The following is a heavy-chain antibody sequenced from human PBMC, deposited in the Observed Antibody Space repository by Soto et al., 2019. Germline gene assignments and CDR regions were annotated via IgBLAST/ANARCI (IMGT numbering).Heavy chain of an antibody. Sequence: SETLSLTCTVSGGSISSYYWSWIRQPPGKGLEWIGYIYYSGSTNYNPSLKSRVTISVDTSKNQFSLKLSSVTAADTAVYYCARSLAARGWFGPWGQGTLVTVSS. V-gene: IGHV4-59*01. D-gene: IGHD6-6*01. CDR3: ARSLAARGWFGP. CDR2: IYYSGST. J-gene: IGHJ5*02. CDR1: GGSISSYY.